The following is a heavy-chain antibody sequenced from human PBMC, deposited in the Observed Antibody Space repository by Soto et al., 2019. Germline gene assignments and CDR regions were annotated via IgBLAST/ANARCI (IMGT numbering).Heavy chain of an antibody. CDR1: GYTFTGYY. V-gene: IGHV1-2*02. J-gene: IGHJ4*02. CDR2: INPNSGGT. D-gene: IGHD1-26*01. Sequence: ASVKVSCKASGYTFTGYYMHWVRQAPGQGLEWMGWINPNSGGTNYAQKFQGRVTMTRDTSISTAYMELSRLRSDDTAVYYCARMYSGSHPSTYWGQGTLVAVSS. CDR3: ARMYSGSHPSTY.